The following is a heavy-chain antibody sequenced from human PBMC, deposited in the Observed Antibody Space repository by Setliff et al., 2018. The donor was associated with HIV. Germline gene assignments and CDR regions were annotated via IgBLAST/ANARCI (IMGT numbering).Heavy chain of an antibody. J-gene: IGHJ4*02. V-gene: IGHV4-59*12. Sequence: SETLSLTCSVSGGSLSNYYWNWIRQPPGGRLEWIGYISYSGTTNYNLSLKSRVSMSVDMSKNQFSLKLSSVTATDTAVYYCAREYCSAGSCYSGRWGQGMLVTVPQ. D-gene: IGHD2-15*01. CDR1: GGSLSNYY. CDR2: ISYSGTT. CDR3: AREYCSAGSCYSGR.